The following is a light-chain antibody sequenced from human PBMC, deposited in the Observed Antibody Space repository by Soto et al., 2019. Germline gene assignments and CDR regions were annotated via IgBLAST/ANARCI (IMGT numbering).Light chain of an antibody. CDR1: QSVRSSY. Sequence: EIVLTQSPGTLSLSPGERATLSCRASQSVRSSYLAWYQQKPGQAPRLLIYGASSRATGIPDRFSGSGSGTDFPLTISRLEPEDFAVYYCKQYGSSLTFGQGTRLEIK. CDR3: KQYGSSLT. J-gene: IGKJ5*01. CDR2: GAS. V-gene: IGKV3-20*01.